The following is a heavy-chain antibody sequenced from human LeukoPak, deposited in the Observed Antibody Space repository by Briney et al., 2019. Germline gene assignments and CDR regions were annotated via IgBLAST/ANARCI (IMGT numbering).Heavy chain of an antibody. CDR1: GCIFNNYF. CDR3: AKRVHSSSWYAAFDY. V-gene: IGHV3-23*01. D-gene: IGHD6-13*01. CDR2: ISDDGATT. Sequence: SGGSLRLSCAASGCIFNNYFMTWVRQTPGKGLEWVSGISDDGATTFYAESVKGRFTISRDNSKNTLYLQMNILTAEDAAIYFCAKRVHSSSWYAAFDYWGQGTLVTVSS. J-gene: IGHJ4*02.